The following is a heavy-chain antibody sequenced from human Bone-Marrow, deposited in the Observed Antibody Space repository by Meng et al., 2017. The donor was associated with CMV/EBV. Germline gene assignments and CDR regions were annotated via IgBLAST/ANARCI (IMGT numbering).Heavy chain of an antibody. CDR2: INHSGST. D-gene: IGHD2-2*02. Sequence: SETLSLTCAVHGGSFSGYYWSWIRQPPGKGLEWIGEINHSGSTNYNPSLKSRVTISVDTSKNQFSLKLSSVTAADTAVYFCARDRGCTSTSCYTRLLYYYGMVIWGQGTTVTCSS. CDR3: ARDRGCTSTSCYTRLLYYYGMVI. V-gene: IGHV4-34*01. CDR1: GGSFSGYY. J-gene: IGHJ6*01.